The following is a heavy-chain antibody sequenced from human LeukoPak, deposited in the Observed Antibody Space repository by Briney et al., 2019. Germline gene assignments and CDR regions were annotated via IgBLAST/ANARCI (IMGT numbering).Heavy chain of an antibody. CDR2: ISWNSGSI. CDR1: GFTFDDYA. Sequence: HPGRSLRLSCAASGFTFDDYAMHWVRQAPGKGLEWVSGISWNSGSIGYADSVKGRFTISRDNAKNSLYLQMNSLRAEDTALYYCAKDNYGGKPTDAFDIWGQGTMVTVSS. J-gene: IGHJ3*02. V-gene: IGHV3-9*01. D-gene: IGHD4-23*01. CDR3: AKDNYGGKPTDAFDI.